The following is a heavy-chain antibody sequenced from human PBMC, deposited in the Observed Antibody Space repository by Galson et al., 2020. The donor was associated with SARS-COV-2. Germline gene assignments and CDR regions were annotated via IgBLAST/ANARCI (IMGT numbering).Heavy chain of an antibody. CDR3: ARDGPLGAYYFDY. D-gene: IGHD3-16*01. CDR1: GFTVSSNY. Sequence: GGSLRLSCAASGFTVSSNYMSWVRQAPGKGLEWVSVIYSGGSTYYADSVKGRFTISRDNSKNTLYLQMNSLRAEDTAVYYCARDGPLGAYYFDYWGQGTLVTVSS. J-gene: IGHJ4*02. CDR2: IYSGGST. V-gene: IGHV3-66*01.